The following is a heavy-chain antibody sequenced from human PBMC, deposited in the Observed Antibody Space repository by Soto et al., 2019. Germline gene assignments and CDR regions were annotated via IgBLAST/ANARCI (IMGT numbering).Heavy chain of an antibody. CDR1: GGSISSYY. CDR3: ARHRVEYQLLNWFDP. V-gene: IGHV4-59*08. Sequence: SETLSLTCTVPGGSISSYYGSWIRQPPGKGLEWIGYIYYSGSTNYNPSLKSRVTISVDTSKNQFSLKLSSVTAADTAVYYCARHRVEYQLLNWFDPWGQGTLVTVSS. D-gene: IGHD2-2*01. J-gene: IGHJ5*02. CDR2: IYYSGST.